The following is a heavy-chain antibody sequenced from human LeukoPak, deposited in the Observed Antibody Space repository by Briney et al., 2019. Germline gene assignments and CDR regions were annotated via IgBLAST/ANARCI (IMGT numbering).Heavy chain of an antibody. V-gene: IGHV3-9*01. D-gene: IGHD4-17*01. CDR2: ISWNRDSI. Sequence: PGRSLRLSCAASGFTFDEYAMHWVRQAPGKGREWGSGISWNRDSILYADSVKVRFTISRVTAQNYPYLHMNSLRADDTALSYCARDPRGLTVYYFDYWGQGTLVTVSS. J-gene: IGHJ4*02. CDR1: GFTFDEYA. CDR3: ARDPRGLTVYYFDY.